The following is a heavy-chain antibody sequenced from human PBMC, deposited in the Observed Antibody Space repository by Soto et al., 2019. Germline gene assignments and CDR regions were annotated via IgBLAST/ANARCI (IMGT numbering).Heavy chain of an antibody. CDR2: IWYDGSNK. V-gene: IGHV3-30*02. D-gene: IGHD3-22*01. J-gene: IGHJ3*02. CDR3: ANDYDSSGYYQNAFDI. Sequence: GGSLRLSCAASGFTFSSYGMHWVRQAPGKGLEWVAVIWYDGSNKYYADSVKGRFTISRDNSKNTLYLQMNSLRAEDTAVYYCANDYDSSGYYQNAFDIWGQGTMVTV. CDR1: GFTFSSYG.